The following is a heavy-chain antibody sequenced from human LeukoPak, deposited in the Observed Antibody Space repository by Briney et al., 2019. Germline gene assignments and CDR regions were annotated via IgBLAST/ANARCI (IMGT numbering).Heavy chain of an antibody. V-gene: IGHV3-23*01. CDR1: GFTFSSYA. J-gene: IGHJ4*02. CDR2: ISGSGGST. CDR3: AKDIIWSIVGAAIDY. Sequence: GGSLRLSCAASGFTFSSYAMSWVRQAPGKGLEWVSAISGSGGSTYYADSVKGRFTISRDNSKNTLYLQMNSLRAEDTAVYYCAKDIIWSIVGAAIDYWGQGTLVTVSS. D-gene: IGHD1-26*01.